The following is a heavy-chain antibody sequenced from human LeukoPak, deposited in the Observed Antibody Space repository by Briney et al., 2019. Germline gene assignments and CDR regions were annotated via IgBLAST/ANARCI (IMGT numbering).Heavy chain of an antibody. Sequence: ASLKVSCKASGGTFSSYAISWVRQAPGQGLEWMGGIIPIFGTANYAQKFQGRVTITTDESTSTAYMELSSLRSEDTAVYYCASGYSSSWYWFDPWGQGTLVTVSS. CDR2: IIPIFGTA. CDR1: GGTFSSYA. D-gene: IGHD6-13*01. J-gene: IGHJ5*02. V-gene: IGHV1-69*05. CDR3: ASGYSSSWYWFDP.